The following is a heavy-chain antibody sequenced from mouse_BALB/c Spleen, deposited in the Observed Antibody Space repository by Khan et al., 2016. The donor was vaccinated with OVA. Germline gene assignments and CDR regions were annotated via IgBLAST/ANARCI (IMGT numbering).Heavy chain of an antibody. CDR2: ISTYSGNT. Sequence: QVRLQQSGPELVRPGVSVKISCKGSGYTFTDYAIHWVKQSHAKSLEWIGLISTYSGNTNYKQKFKGKATMTVDKSSSTAYMELARLTSEDSAIYYWTRPAYDGYYDYWGQGTTLTVSS. V-gene: IGHV1S137*01. CDR1: GYTFTDYA. J-gene: IGHJ2*01. CDR3: TRPAYDGYYDY. D-gene: IGHD2-3*01.